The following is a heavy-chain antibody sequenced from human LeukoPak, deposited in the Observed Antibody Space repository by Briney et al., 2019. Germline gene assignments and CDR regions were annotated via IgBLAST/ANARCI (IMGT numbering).Heavy chain of an antibody. Sequence: EGSLRLSCAASGFTFSDYYMSWIRQAPGKGLEWVSYISSSGSTIYYADSVKGRFTISRDNAKNSLYLQMNSLRAEDTAVYYCARDSNDFWSGYYKERWFDPWGQGTLVTVSS. CDR3: ARDSNDFWSGYYKERWFDP. V-gene: IGHV3-11*01. J-gene: IGHJ5*02. CDR2: ISSSGSTI. D-gene: IGHD3-3*01. CDR1: GFTFSDYY.